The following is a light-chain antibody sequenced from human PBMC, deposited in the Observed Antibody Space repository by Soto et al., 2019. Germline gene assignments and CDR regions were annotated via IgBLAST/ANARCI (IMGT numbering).Light chain of an antibody. CDR2: EGT. J-gene: IGLJ3*02. CDR3: CSYAGSSSWV. Sequence: QSALTQPASVSGSPGQSITISCTGTSSDIGNYNFVTWYQQHPGKAPKLMIYEGTKRPSGVSNRFSGSNSGNTASLTISGLQAEDVADYYCCSYAGSSSWVFGGGTKLTVL. V-gene: IGLV2-23*01. CDR1: SSDIGNYNF.